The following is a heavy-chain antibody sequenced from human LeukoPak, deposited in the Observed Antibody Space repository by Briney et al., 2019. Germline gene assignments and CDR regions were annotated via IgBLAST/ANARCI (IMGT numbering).Heavy chain of an antibody. Sequence: QAGGSLRLSCAASGFTFSSYEMNWVRQAPGKGLEWVSYISSSGSTIYYADSVKGRFTISRDNAKNSLYLQMNSLRAEDTAVYYCASLSGQWLLNGYYWGQGTLVTVSS. V-gene: IGHV3-48*03. J-gene: IGHJ4*02. CDR3: ASLSGQWLLNGYY. D-gene: IGHD6-19*01. CDR1: GFTFSSYE. CDR2: ISSSGSTI.